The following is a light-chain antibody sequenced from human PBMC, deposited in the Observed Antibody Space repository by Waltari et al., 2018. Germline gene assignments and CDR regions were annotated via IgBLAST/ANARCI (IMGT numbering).Light chain of an antibody. V-gene: IGLV2-14*01. CDR3: SSYTGSCTPVV. CDR1: SSDVGGYNY. Sequence: QSALTPPASVSGSPGQSITISCTGTSSDVGGYNYVSWYQQHPGKAPKLMIYDVSNRPSGVSNRFACSKSRNTSSLTSSCLHAEDEADYYCSSYTGSCTPVVFGGWTKLTVL. J-gene: IGLJ2*01. CDR2: DVS.